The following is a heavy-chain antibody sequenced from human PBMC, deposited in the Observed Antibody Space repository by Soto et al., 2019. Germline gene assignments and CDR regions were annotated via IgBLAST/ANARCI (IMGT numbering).Heavy chain of an antibody. CDR1: GYTFTSYG. Sequence: ASVKVSCKASGYTFTSYGISWVRQAPGQGLEWMGWISAYDGNTNYAQKLQGRVTMTTDTSTSTAYMELRSLRSDDTAVYYCARVYYYGSGRYGMDVWGQGTTVTVSS. V-gene: IGHV1-18*01. J-gene: IGHJ6*02. CDR3: ARVYYYGSGRYGMDV. CDR2: ISAYDGNT. D-gene: IGHD3-10*01.